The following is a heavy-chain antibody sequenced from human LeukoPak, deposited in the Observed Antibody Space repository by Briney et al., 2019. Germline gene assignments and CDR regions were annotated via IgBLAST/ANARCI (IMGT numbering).Heavy chain of an antibody. Sequence: GGSLRLSCAVSGFTVSTNHRSWVREAPGKGLEWGSVIYNDANTYYTDSVKGRFTISRDNSKHTVFLQMNSLRAEDTAVYYCARNREVVTAKAQMDVWGKGTTVTVSS. D-gene: IGHD2-21*02. V-gene: IGHV3-53*01. J-gene: IGHJ6*04. CDR2: IYNDANT. CDR1: GFTVSTNH. CDR3: ARNREVVTAKAQMDV.